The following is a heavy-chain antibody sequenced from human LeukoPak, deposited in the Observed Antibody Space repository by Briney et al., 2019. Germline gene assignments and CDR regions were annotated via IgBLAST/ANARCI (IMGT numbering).Heavy chain of an antibody. CDR2: IYYSGST. V-gene: IGHV4-59*01. D-gene: IGHD6-19*01. CDR3: ARSDGWFAFDI. J-gene: IGHJ3*02. Sequence: SETLSLTCTVSGGPISSYYWSWIRQPPGKGLEWIGYIYYSGSTNYNPSLKSRVTISVDTSKNQFSLKLSSVTAADTAVYYCARSDGWFAFDIWGQGTMVTVSS. CDR1: GGPISSYY.